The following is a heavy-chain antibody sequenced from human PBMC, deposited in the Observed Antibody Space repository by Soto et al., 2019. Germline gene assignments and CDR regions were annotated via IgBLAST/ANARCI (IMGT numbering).Heavy chain of an antibody. V-gene: IGHV5-51*01. D-gene: IGHD3-22*01. Sequence: GESLKISCKGSGYSFTSYWIGWVRQMPGKGLEWMGITYPGDSDTRYSPSFQGQVTISADKSISTAYLQWSSLKAADTAMYYCARRKYYYDSSAYYHDKYYFDYWGQGTLVTVSS. CDR3: ARRKYYYDSSAYYHDKYYFDY. CDR1: GYSFTSYW. J-gene: IGHJ4*02. CDR2: TYPGDSDT.